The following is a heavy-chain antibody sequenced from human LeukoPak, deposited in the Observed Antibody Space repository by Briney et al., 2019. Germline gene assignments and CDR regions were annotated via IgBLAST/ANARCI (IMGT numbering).Heavy chain of an antibody. Sequence: PGGSLRLSCAASGFTFSSYAMSWVRQAPGKGLEWVSSIGGSGGSTYYADSVKGRFTISRDNSKNTLYLQMNSLRAEDTAVYYCAKVETAAAATLRGFDYWGQGTLVTVS. CDR1: GFTFSSYA. CDR2: IGGSGGST. J-gene: IGHJ4*02. CDR3: AKVETAAAATLRGFDY. V-gene: IGHV3-23*01. D-gene: IGHD6-13*01.